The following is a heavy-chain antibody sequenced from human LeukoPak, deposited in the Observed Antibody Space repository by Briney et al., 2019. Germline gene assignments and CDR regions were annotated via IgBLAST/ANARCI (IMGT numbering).Heavy chain of an antibody. CDR2: INHSGST. D-gene: IGHD4-11*01. V-gene: IGHV4-34*01. J-gene: IGHJ6*04. Sequence: SETLSLTCAVYGGSFSGYYWSWIRQPPGKGLEWIGEINHSGSTNYNPSLKSRVTISVDTSKNQSSLKLSSVTAADTAVYYCARLGGAGATVTTSYYYGMDVWGKGTTVTVSS. CDR3: ARLGGAGATVTTSYYYGMDV. CDR1: GGSFSGYY.